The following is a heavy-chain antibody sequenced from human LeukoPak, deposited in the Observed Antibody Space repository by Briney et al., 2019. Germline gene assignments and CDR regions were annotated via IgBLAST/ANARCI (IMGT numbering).Heavy chain of an antibody. D-gene: IGHD5-12*01. Sequence: PSEALSLTCTVSGGSISSYYWGWIRQPPGKGLEWIGSIYHSGSTYYNPSLKSRVTISVDTSKNQFSLKLSSVTAADTAVYYCARSGYDYYYYYMDVWGKGTTVTVSS. CDR1: GGSISSYY. J-gene: IGHJ6*03. CDR2: IYHSGST. V-gene: IGHV4-38-2*02. CDR3: ARSGYDYYYYYMDV.